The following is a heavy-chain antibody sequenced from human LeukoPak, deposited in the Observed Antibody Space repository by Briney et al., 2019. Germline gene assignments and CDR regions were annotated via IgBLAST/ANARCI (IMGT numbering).Heavy chain of an antibody. V-gene: IGHV5-51*03. CDR1: GSRFTSYW. CDR2: IYPGDSDT. Sequence: PGEALKISFKGSGSRFTSYWIGWVRPMPGKGLEWMGIIYPGDSDTRYSPSFQGQVTISADKSISTAYLQWSSLKASDTAMYYCARSSAYYDFWSGYRSHHAFDIWGQGTMVTVSS. CDR3: ARSSAYYDFWSGYRSHHAFDI. J-gene: IGHJ3*02. D-gene: IGHD3-3*01.